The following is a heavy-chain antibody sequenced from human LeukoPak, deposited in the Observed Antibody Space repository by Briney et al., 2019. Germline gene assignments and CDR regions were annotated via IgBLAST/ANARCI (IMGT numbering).Heavy chain of an antibody. V-gene: IGHV4-30-4*08. CDR2: IYYNGST. D-gene: IGHD3-22*01. J-gene: IGHJ4*02. Sequence: SQTLSLTCTVSGCSISSGDYYWSWLRQPPGKGLEWFGYIYYNGSTYYIPSLKSRVTISVDTSKNHFSLKLSSVTAADTAVYYCARVGLLHARVDYWGQGTLVTVSS. CDR1: GCSISSGDYY. CDR3: ARVGLLHARVDY.